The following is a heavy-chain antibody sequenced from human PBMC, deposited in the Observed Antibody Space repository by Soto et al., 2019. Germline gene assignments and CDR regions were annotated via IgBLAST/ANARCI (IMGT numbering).Heavy chain of an antibody. V-gene: IGHV4-59*01. CDR1: GGSISSYY. Sequence: ETLSLTCTVSGGSISSYYWSWIRQPPGKGLEWIGYIYYSGSTNYNPSLKSRVTISVDTPKNQFSLKLSSVTAADTAVYYCARVPDYFDYWGQGTLVTVSS. CDR2: IYYSGST. CDR3: ARVPDYFDY. J-gene: IGHJ4*02.